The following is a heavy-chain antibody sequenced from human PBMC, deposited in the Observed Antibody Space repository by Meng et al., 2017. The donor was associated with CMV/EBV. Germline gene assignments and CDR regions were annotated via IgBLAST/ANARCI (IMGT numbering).Heavy chain of an antibody. D-gene: IGHD2-15*01. Sequence: SQTLSLTCAVYGGSFSGYYWSWIRQPPGKGLEWIGSIYYSGSTYYNPSLKSRVTISVDTSKNQFSLKLSSVTAADTAVYYCARGNGCSGGSCYGAGGFDIWGQGTMVTVSS. CDR3: ARGNGCSGGSCYGAGGFDI. J-gene: IGHJ3*02. CDR2: IYYSGST. V-gene: IGHV4-34*01. CDR1: GGSFSGYY.